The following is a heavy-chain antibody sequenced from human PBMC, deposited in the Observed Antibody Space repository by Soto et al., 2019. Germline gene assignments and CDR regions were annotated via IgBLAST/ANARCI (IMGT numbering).Heavy chain of an antibody. CDR2: ISYDGSNK. J-gene: IGHJ5*02. CDR1: GFTFSSYG. V-gene: IGHV3-30*18. D-gene: IGHD6-6*01. Sequence: GGSLRLSCPAAGFTFSSYGMHWVRQAPGKGLEWVAVISYDGSNKYYADSVKGRFTISRDNSKNTLYLQMNSLRAEDTAVYYCAKAKGPYSSSATWFDPWGQGTLVTVSS. CDR3: AKAKGPYSSSATWFDP.